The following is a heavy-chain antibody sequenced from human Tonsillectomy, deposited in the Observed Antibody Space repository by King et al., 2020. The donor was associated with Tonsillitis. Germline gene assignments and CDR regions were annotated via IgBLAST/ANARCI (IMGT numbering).Heavy chain of an antibody. D-gene: IGHD1-26*01. CDR3: ARIVGDTGGYYFDY. V-gene: IGHV3-11*06. CDR1: GFTFSDYY. J-gene: IGHJ4*02. CDR2: ISSSSSYT. Sequence: QLVQSGGGLVKPGGSLRLSCAASGFTFSDYYMSWIRQAPGKGLERVSYISSSSSYTNYADSVKGRFTISRDNAKNSLYLQMNSLRAEDPAVYYCARIVGDTGGYYFDYWGQGTLVTVSS.